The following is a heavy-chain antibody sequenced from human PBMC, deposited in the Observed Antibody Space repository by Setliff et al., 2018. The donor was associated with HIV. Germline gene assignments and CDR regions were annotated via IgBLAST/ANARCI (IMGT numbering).Heavy chain of an antibody. CDR2: ISHSGST. CDR3: AASGALTDWTYY. CDR1: GGALSAYY. J-gene: IGHJ4*02. Sequence: TLPLTCAVYGGALSAYYWSWIRQSPGKGLEWIGEISHSGSTKYNPSLRSRVTISVDTSKNQFSLKLISVTAADTAVYYCAASGALTDWTYYWGQGALVTVS. D-gene: IGHD3-9*01. V-gene: IGHV4-34*01.